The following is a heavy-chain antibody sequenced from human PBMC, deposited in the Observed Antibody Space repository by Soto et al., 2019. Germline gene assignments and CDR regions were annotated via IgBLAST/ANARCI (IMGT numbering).Heavy chain of an antibody. CDR2: INSDGSST. CDR3: ASYGDYGAFDY. CDR1: GFTFSSYW. V-gene: IGHV3-74*01. Sequence: EVQLVESGGGLVQPGGSLRLSCAASGFTFSSYWMHWVRQAPGKGLVWVSRINSDGSSTSYADSVKGRFTSSRDNAKNTLYLQMNRLRAEDTSVYSFASYGDYGAFDYWGQGTLGTVSS. J-gene: IGHJ4*02. D-gene: IGHD4-17*01.